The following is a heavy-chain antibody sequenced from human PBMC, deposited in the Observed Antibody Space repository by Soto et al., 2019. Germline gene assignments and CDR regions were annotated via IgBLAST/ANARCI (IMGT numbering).Heavy chain of an antibody. CDR1: GFIFRNYD. Sequence: EVQLVESGGGLVQPGGSLRLSCAASGFIFRNYDMHWVRQAPGKGLEWVSVFDTAGDPYYAGSVKGRFTISRDNAKNSLYLQMDSLRAGDTAVYYCARYRGGLDVWGQGTSVTVSS. CDR2: FDTAGDP. CDR3: ARYRGGLDV. J-gene: IGHJ6*02. V-gene: IGHV3-13*05.